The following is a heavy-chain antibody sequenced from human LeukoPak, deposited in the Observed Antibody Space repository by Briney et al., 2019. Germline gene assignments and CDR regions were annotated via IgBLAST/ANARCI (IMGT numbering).Heavy chain of an antibody. CDR1: GGTFSSYA. J-gene: IGHJ6*04. D-gene: IGHD5-12*01. CDR3: ARSGPGYSGHACMDV. CDR2: IIPIFGTA. Sequence: TVKVSCKASGGTFSSYAISWVRQAPGQGLEWMGGIIPIFGTANYAQKFQGRVTITADQSTSTAYMEHSSLRAEDTAVYYGARSGPGYSGHACMDVGGKGTAVTVSS. V-gene: IGHV1-69*01.